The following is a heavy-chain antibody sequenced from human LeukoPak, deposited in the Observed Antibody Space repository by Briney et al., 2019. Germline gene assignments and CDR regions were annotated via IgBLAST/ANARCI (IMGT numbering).Heavy chain of an antibody. D-gene: IGHD2-15*01. V-gene: IGHV3-23*01. CDR2: ISGSGGST. J-gene: IGHJ4*02. Sequence: GGSLRLSCAASGFTFSSYAMSWVRQAPGKGLEWVSAISGSGGSTYYADSVKGRFTISRDNSKNTLYLQMNSLRAEDTAVYYCAKTRDWEVVAALFYWGQGTLVTVSS. CDR3: AKTRDWEVVAALFY. CDR1: GFTFSSYA.